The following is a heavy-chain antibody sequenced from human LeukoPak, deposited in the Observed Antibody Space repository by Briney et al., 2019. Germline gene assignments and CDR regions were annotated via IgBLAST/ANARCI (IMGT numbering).Heavy chain of an antibody. CDR3: ARGEYYYDAGY. CDR2: IKQDGSEK. CDR1: GFTFSSYW. J-gene: IGHJ4*02. D-gene: IGHD3-22*01. V-gene: IGHV3-7*04. Sequence: GGSLRLSCAASGFTFSSYWMSWVRQAPGKGLEWVANIKQDGSEKYYVDSVKGRFTISRDNAENSLFLQMNSLRAEETAVYYCARGEYYYDAGYWGQGTLVTVSS.